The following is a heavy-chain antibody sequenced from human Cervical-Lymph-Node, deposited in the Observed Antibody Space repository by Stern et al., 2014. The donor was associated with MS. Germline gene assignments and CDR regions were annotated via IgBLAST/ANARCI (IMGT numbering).Heavy chain of an antibody. Sequence: VQLVESGAEVKKPGSSVKVSCKASGGTLRSYAISWVRQAPGQGLEWMGGIIPIFGTANYAQEFQGRVTITADESTSTAYMELSSLRSEDTAVYYCARQYRPYYYGFGVWGHGTTVTVSS. D-gene: IGHD5-18*01. J-gene: IGHJ6*02. CDR3: ARQYRPYYYGFGV. CDR2: IIPIFGTA. CDR1: GGTLRSYA. V-gene: IGHV1-69*01.